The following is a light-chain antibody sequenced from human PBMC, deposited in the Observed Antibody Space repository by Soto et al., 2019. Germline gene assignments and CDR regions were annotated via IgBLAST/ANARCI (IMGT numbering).Light chain of an antibody. J-gene: IGKJ1*01. CDR2: EAS. V-gene: IGKV3-15*01. CDR1: QSVSST. Sequence: EIVMTQSPATLSVSPGERATLSCRASQSVSSTLAWYQQKPGQTPRLLIYEASTRATGIPARFSGSGSGTEFTLTISSLQSEDFAVYYCQQYSDWRWTFGQGTKVEIK. CDR3: QQYSDWRWT.